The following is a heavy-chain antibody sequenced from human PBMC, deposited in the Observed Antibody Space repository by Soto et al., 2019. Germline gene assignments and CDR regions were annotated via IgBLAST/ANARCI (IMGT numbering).Heavy chain of an antibody. J-gene: IGHJ4*02. CDR3: AREPFGVVRPWDY. V-gene: IGHV1-46*01. CDR2: INPSGGST. D-gene: IGHD3-3*01. CDR1: GYTFTSYY. Sequence: QVQLVQSGAEVKKPGASVKVSCKASGYTFTSYYMHWVRQAPGQGLEWMGIINPSGGSTSYAQKLQSRVTMTRDTSTSTVYMELSSLRSEDTAVYYCAREPFGVVRPWDYWGQGTLVTVSS.